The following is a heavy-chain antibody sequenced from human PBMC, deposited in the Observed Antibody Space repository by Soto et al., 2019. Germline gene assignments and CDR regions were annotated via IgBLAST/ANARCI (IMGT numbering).Heavy chain of an antibody. CDR1: GFTFSDYA. CDR3: AKDRVDHNSVWDPFDI. Sequence: EEQLSQSGGGLVKPGGSLRLSCAASGFTFSDYAMSWVRQAPGKGLEWVSGLGGSNSETQYAGSVEGRFTVSRDNSKSTLFLHMNSLRVEDTAIYYCAKDRVDHNSVWDPFDIWGQGTLVTVSS. D-gene: IGHD2-15*01. V-gene: IGHV3-23*01. CDR2: LGGSNSET. J-gene: IGHJ3*02.